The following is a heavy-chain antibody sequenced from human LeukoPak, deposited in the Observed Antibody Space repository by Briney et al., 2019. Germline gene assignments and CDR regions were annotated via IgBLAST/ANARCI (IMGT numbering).Heavy chain of an antibody. CDR3: ARDPPTDCSSTSCYFDY. D-gene: IGHD2-2*01. Sequence: GVLRLSCAASGFTFSSYWMSWVRQAPGKGLEWVANIKQDGSEKYYVDSVKGRFTISRDNAKNSLYLQMNSLRAEDTAVYYCARDPPTDCSSTSCYFDYWGQGTLVTVSS. CDR2: IKQDGSEK. V-gene: IGHV3-7*01. J-gene: IGHJ4*02. CDR1: GFTFSSYW.